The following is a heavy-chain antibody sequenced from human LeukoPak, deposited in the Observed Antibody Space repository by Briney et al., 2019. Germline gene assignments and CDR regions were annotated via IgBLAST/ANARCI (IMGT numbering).Heavy chain of an antibody. V-gene: IGHV4-59*08. CDR2: MSYRGST. Sequence: PSETLSLTCTVSGASISTYSWNWIRQAPGRGLEWIGYMSYRGSTNFNPSLRGRGTMSLDTSKNQFSLKLSSVTAADTAVYYCARVPLVPAAALGGRGSYYYYYMDVWGKGTTVTVSS. J-gene: IGHJ6*03. CDR3: ARVPLVPAAALGGRGSYYYYYMDV. D-gene: IGHD2-2*01. CDR1: GASISTYS.